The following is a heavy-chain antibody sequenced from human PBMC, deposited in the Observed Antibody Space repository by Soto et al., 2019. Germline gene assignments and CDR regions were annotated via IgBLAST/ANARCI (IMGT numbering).Heavy chain of an antibody. V-gene: IGHV4-59*01. CDR3: ARFIPTLPGYSSGWYRDYFDY. Sequence: QVQLQESGPGLVKPSETLSLTCTVSGGSISSYYWSWIRQPPGKGLEWIGYIYYSGSTNYNPSLKSRVTISVDTSKNQLSLKLSSVTAADTAVYYCARFIPTLPGYSSGWYRDYFDYWGQGTLVTVSS. CDR2: IYYSGST. J-gene: IGHJ4*02. CDR1: GGSISSYY. D-gene: IGHD6-19*01.